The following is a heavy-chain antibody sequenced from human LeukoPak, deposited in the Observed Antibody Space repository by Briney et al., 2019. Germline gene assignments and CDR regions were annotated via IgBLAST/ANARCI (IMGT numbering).Heavy chain of an antibody. Sequence: SGGSLRLSCTGSGFTFGGYAMSWVRQAPGKGLEWVGFIRSKAYGATTEYAASVKGRFIISRDDSKSITYLQMNSLKIEDTAVYYCIREGTNDYWGQGTLVTVSS. D-gene: IGHD1-1*01. V-gene: IGHV3-49*04. CDR3: IREGTNDY. J-gene: IGHJ4*02. CDR1: GFTFGGYA. CDR2: IRSKAYGATT.